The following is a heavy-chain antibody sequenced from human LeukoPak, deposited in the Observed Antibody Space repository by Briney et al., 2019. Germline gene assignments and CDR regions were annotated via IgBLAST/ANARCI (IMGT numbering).Heavy chain of an antibody. V-gene: IGHV5-51*01. CDR1: ADSFTTSW. CDR3: ARRRSSTYDFDY. CDR2: IYPADSDS. Sequence: GESLKISCKGSADSFTTSWIAWVRQMPGKGLEWMGIIYPADSDSRYSPSFQGQVTISADKSITTAFLQWSSLKASDTAIYYCARRRSSTYDFDYWGQGTLVTVSS. D-gene: IGHD2-2*01. J-gene: IGHJ4*02.